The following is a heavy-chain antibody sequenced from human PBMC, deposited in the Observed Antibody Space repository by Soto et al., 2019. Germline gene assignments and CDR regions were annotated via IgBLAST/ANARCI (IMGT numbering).Heavy chain of an antibody. CDR2: ISGSGGST. Sequence: PGESLKISCAASGFTFSSYDMSWVRQAPGKGLEWVSAISGSGGSTYYADSVKGRFTISRDNSKNTLYLQMNSLRAEDTAVYYCAKVVFGWLSMGGYYLDYWGQGTLVTVSS. D-gene: IGHD3-9*01. V-gene: IGHV3-23*01. CDR1: GFTFSSYD. J-gene: IGHJ4*02. CDR3: AKVVFGWLSMGGYYLDY.